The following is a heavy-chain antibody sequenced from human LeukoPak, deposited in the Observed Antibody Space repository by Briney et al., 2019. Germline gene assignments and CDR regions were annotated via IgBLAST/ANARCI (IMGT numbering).Heavy chain of an antibody. V-gene: IGHV1-2*02. J-gene: IGHJ6*03. CDR1: GYRFTGYY. CDR3: ASTSYYYDSSGYYYDLWYYYYMDV. D-gene: IGHD3-22*01. Sequence: VASVKVSCKTSGYRFTGYYLHWVRQAPGQGLEWMGWINPNSGGTNYAQKFQGRVTITRDTSIGTAYMELSRLRSDDTAVYYCASTSYYYDSSGYYYDLWYYYYMDVWGKGTTVTVSS. CDR2: INPNSGGT.